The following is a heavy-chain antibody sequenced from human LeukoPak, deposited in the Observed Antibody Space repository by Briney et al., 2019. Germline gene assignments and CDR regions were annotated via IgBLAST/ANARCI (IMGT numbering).Heavy chain of an antibody. CDR1: GGSISSYC. J-gene: IGHJ3*02. CDR2: IYYSGST. V-gene: IGHV4-59*01. D-gene: IGHD6-6*01. CDR3: ARDLTEYSSSSSAFDI. Sequence: PSETLSLTCTVSGGSISSYCWSWIRQPPGKGLEWIGYIYYSGSTNYNPSLKSRVTISVDTSKNQFSLKLSSVTAADTAVYYCARDLTEYSSSSSAFDIWGQGTMVTVSS.